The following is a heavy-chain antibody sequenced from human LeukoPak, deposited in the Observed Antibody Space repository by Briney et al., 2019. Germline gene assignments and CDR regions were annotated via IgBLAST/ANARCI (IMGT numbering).Heavy chain of an antibody. CDR3: AKDRRRYCSGGSCYELFT. J-gene: IGHJ5*02. CDR1: GFTFSSYG. Sequence: TRGSLRLSCAASGFTFSSYGMHWVRQAPGKGLEWVAVISYDGSNKYYADSVKGRFTISRDNSKNTLYLQMNSLRAEDTAVYYCAKDRRRYCSGGSCYELFTWGQGTLVTVSS. V-gene: IGHV3-30*18. D-gene: IGHD2-15*01. CDR2: ISYDGSNK.